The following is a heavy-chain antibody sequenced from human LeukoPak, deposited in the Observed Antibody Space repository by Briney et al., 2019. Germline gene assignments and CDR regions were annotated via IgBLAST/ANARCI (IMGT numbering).Heavy chain of an antibody. CDR1: GFTFSIYW. D-gene: IGHD6-19*01. J-gene: IGHJ4*02. Sequence: QTGGSLRLSCAASGFTFSIYWMTWVRQAPGKGLEWVASIKQDGSEKYYVASVKGRFTISRDIAKNSLFLHMSSLRAEDTAVYYCARDYSNAWNYFDNWGQGTLVTVSS. CDR3: ARDYSNAWNYFDN. CDR2: IKQDGSEK. V-gene: IGHV3-7*04.